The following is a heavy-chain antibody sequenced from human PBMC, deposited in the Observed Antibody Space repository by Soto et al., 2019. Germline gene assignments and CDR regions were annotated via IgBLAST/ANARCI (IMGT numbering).Heavy chain of an antibody. CDR2: IYYSGST. Sequence: SETLSLTCTVSGGSISSYYWSWIRQPPGKGLEWIGYIYYSGSTNYNPSLKSRVTISVDTSKNQFSLKLSSVTAADTAVYYCARERYYDILTGYYSHGMDVWGQGTTVTVS. CDR1: GGSISSYY. V-gene: IGHV4-59*01. J-gene: IGHJ6*02. CDR3: ARERYYDILTGYYSHGMDV. D-gene: IGHD3-9*01.